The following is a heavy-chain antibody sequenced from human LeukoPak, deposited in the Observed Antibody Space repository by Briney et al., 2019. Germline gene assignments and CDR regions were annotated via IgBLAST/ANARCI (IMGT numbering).Heavy chain of an antibody. V-gene: IGHV3-48*03. CDR2: ISSSGSTI. Sequence: PGGSLRLSCAASGFTFSSYEMNWVRQAPGKGLEWVSYISSSGSTIYYADSVKGRFTISRDNAKNSLYLQMNSLRAEDTAVYYCAREWPIAAAGTNYYYGMDVWGQGTLVTVSS. D-gene: IGHD6-13*01. J-gene: IGHJ6*02. CDR3: AREWPIAAAGTNYYYGMDV. CDR1: GFTFSSYE.